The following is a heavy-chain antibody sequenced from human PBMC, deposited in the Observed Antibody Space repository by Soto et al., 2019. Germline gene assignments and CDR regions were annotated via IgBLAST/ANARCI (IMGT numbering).Heavy chain of an antibody. J-gene: IGHJ4*02. CDR3: ARVYYDILTGSAHFDY. Sequence: GGSLRLSCAASGFTFSSYWMHWVRQAPGKGRVWVSRINSDGSSTSYADSVKGRFTISRDNAKNTLYLQMNSLRAEDTAVYYCARVYYDILTGSAHFDYWGQGTLVTVSS. CDR1: GFTFSSYW. V-gene: IGHV3-74*01. D-gene: IGHD3-9*01. CDR2: INSDGSST.